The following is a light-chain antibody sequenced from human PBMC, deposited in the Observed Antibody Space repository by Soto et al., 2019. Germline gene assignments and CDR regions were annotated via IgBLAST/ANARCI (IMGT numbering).Light chain of an antibody. V-gene: IGLV1-40*01. Sequence: QSVLTQPPSVSGAPGQRVTMSCTGSSSNIGANYDVHWYQQRPGTAPKLLIFANSNRPSGVPDRFSGSKSGTSASLVITGLQAEDEGDYYCQSYDSTLSARYVFGTGTRSPS. J-gene: IGLJ1*01. CDR2: ANS. CDR1: SSNIGANYD. CDR3: QSYDSTLSARYV.